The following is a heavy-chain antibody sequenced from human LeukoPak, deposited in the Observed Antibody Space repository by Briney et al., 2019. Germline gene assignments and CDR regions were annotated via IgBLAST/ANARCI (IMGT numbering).Heavy chain of an antibody. D-gene: IGHD6-13*01. CDR2: INPNSGGT. CDR3: ARDGSAAAGTAYFDY. V-gene: IGHV1-2*02. J-gene: IGHJ4*02. Sequence: ASVKVSCKASGYTFTGYYMHWVRQAPGQGLEWMGWINPNSGGTNYAQKFQGRVTMTRDTSISTAYMELSRLRSDDTAVYYCARDGSAAAGTAYFDYWGQGTLVTVSS. CDR1: GYTFTGYY.